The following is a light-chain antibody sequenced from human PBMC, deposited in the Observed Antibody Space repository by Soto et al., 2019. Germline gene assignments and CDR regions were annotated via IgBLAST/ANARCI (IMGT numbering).Light chain of an antibody. CDR2: GAS. CDR1: QSVSNDF. CDR3: QQYGSSPPRT. V-gene: IGKV3-20*01. J-gene: IGKJ1*01. Sequence: IVLTQSPGILSLSPGERATLSCRASQSVSNDFLAWYQQKPGQAPGLLIYGASTRATDVPDRFSGSGSGADFTLSISRLEPEDFAVYYCQQYGSSPPRTFGQWTKVDIK.